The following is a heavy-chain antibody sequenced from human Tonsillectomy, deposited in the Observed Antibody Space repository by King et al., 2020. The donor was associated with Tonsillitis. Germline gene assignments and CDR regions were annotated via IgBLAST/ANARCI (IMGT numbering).Heavy chain of an antibody. CDR3: ARVKGYNGYIAPLDY. CDR1: GYSISSGYY. V-gene: IGHV4-38-2*02. CDR2: IYHSGST. Sequence: VQLVESGPGLVKPSETLSLTCTVSGYSISSGYYWGWIRQPPGKGLEWIGHIYHSGSTYYNPSLKSRVTISVDTSKNQFSLKLSSVTAADTAVYYCARVKGYNGYIAPLDYWGQGTLVTVSS. D-gene: IGHD5-12*01. J-gene: IGHJ4*02.